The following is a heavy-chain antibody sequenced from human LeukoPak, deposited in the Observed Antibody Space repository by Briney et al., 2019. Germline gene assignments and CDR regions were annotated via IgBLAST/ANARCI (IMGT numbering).Heavy chain of an antibody. CDR3: AREDYGGNSPSDY. J-gene: IGHJ4*02. D-gene: IGHD4-23*01. CDR2: IIPILGIA. CDR1: GGTFSSYA. Sequence: ASVKDSCKASGGTFSSYAISWVRQAPGQGLEWMGRIIPILGIANYAQKFQGRVTITADKSTSTAYMELSSLRSEDTAVYYCAREDYGGNSPSDYWGQGTLVTVSS. V-gene: IGHV1-69*04.